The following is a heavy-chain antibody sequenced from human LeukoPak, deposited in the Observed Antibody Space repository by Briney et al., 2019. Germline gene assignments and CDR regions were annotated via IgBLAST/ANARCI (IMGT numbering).Heavy chain of an antibody. J-gene: IGHJ4*02. CDR1: GYTFTNYG. V-gene: IGHV1-18*01. CDR2: ISPYNGNT. CDR3: ARDNALTVTLDY. Sequence: ASVKVSCKASGYTFTNYGLSWVRQAPGQGLEWMGWISPYNGNTNYAQNLQGRVSMTTDTSTSTAYMGLRSLRSDDTAVYYCARDNALTVTLDYWGQGTLVTVSS. D-gene: IGHD4-17*01.